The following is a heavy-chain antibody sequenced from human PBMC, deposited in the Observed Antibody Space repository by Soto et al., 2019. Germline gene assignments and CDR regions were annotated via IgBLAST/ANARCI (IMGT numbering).Heavy chain of an antibody. V-gene: IGHV3-74*01. CDR2: INTDGSST. J-gene: IGHJ4*02. D-gene: IGHD6-13*01. CDR1: GFTFSNYW. Sequence: EVQLVESGGGLVQPGGSLRLSCAASGFTFSNYWMHWVRQPPGKGLLWVSRINTDGSSTNYAGSVEGRFTVSRDNAKNMLYLQMNSLRDDDKVEYYCVRGTSGWYGIDYWGQGTLVTVSS. CDR3: VRGTSGWYGIDY.